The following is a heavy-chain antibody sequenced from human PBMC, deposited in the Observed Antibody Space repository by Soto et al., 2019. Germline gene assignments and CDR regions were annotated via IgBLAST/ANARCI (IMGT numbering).Heavy chain of an antibody. CDR1: GGSISSSSYY. D-gene: IGHD1-1*01. V-gene: IGHV4-39*01. CDR2: IYYSGST. J-gene: IGHJ5*02. Sequence: SETLSLTCTVSGGSISSSSYYWGWIRQPPGKGLEWIGSIYYSGSTYYNPSLKSRVTISVDTSKNQFSLKLSSVTAADTAVYYFARPPGVLGTFDPWGQRTLVTVCS. CDR3: ARPPGVLGTFDP.